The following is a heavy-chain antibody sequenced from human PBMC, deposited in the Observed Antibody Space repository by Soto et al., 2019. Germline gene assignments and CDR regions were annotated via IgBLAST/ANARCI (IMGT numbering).Heavy chain of an antibody. V-gene: IGHV4-4*02. CDR2: MYHSGST. CDR3: ARDSCGVTTFESGAFDI. D-gene: IGHD1-26*01. Sequence: QVQLQESGPGLVKPSGTLSLTCAVSGGSISSSNWWSWVRQPPGKGLELIGEMYHSGSTNYNPSLTSRVTISVDKSKNQFYLKLSSVTAADSAVYYCARDSCGVTTFESGAFDIWGQGTMVTVSS. CDR1: GGSISSSNW. J-gene: IGHJ3*02.